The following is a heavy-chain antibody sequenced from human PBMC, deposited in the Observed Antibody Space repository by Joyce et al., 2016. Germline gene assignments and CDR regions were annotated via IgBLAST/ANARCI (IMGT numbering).Heavy chain of an antibody. CDR1: GGTLGKYT. D-gene: IGHD3-22*01. J-gene: IGHJ1*01. Sequence: KKPGSSVKVSCKASGGTLGKYTISWVRQAPGQGLEWMGRIIPILGIANFAQKFQGRVTLSADRSTDTAYMELSSLRFEDTAIYYCARDDFYDSTDYREYFQHWGQGTLVTVSS. CDR3: ARDDFYDSTDYREYFQH. CDR2: IIPILGIA. V-gene: IGHV1-69*04.